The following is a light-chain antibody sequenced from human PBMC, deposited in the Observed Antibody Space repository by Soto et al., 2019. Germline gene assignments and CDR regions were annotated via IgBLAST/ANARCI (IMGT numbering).Light chain of an antibody. V-gene: IGKV3-15*01. CDR3: QQCDDWPRT. CDR2: GAV. CDR1: QSVGNN. J-gene: IGKJ1*01. Sequence: EIVLTQSPATLSVSPGERATLSCRASQSVGNNLAWYQQRPGQAPRLLIHGAVTRATGIPARFSGSGSGTEFTLTISSLQSEDFAVYYCQQCDDWPRTFGQGTKVDIK.